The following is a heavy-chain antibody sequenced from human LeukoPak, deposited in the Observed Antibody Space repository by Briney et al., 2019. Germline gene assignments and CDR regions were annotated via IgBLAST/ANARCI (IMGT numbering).Heavy chain of an antibody. CDR3: ARDALAGYYDSSGVIGGNWFDP. CDR2: INPNSGGT. D-gene: IGHD3-22*01. J-gene: IGHJ5*02. V-gene: IGHV1-2*02. CDR1: GYTFTGYY. Sequence: ASVKVSCKASGYTFTGYYMHWVRQAPGQGLEWMGWINPNSGGTNYAQKFQGRVTMTRDTSISTAYMELSRLRSDDTAVYYCARDALAGYYDSSGVIGGNWFDPWGQGTLVTVSS.